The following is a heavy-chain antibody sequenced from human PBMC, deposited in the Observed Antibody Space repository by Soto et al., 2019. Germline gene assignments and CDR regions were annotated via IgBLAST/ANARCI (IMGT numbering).Heavy chain of an antibody. V-gene: IGHV3-21*01. CDR3: ASQYYYDSGSSRKFEY. D-gene: IGHD3-10*01. J-gene: IGHJ4*02. CDR1: GFTFSSYS. CDR2: ISSSSSYI. Sequence: GGSLRLSCAASGFTFSSYSMNWVRQAPGKGLEWVSSISSSSSYIYYADSVKGRFTISRDNAKNSLYLQMNSLRAEDTAVYYCASQYYYDSGSSRKFEYWGPGTLVTVSS.